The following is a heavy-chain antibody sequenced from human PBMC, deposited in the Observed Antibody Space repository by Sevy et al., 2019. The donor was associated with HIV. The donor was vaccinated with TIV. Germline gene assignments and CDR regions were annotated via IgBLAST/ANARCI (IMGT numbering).Heavy chain of an antibody. D-gene: IGHD3-22*01. J-gene: IGHJ4*02. CDR1: GYTLTQLS. V-gene: IGHV1-24*01. CDR3: ASSRDYYDNSGPNFDY. CDR2: FEPEDGET. Sequence: ASVKVTGKVSGYTLTQLSMHWVRQAPGKGLEWMGGFEPEDGETLHSQNFQGRVTLTEDTSTDTAYMELSSLRSEDTAVYYCASSRDYYDNSGPNFDYWGQGTLVTVSS.